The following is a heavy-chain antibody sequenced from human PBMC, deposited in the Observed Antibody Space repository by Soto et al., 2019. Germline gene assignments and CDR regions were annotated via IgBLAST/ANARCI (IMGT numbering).Heavy chain of an antibody. CDR3: ARHALPGGIAVAYGMDV. CDR1: GYSFTSYW. CDR2: IDPSDSYT. V-gene: IGHV5-10-1*01. J-gene: IGHJ6*02. Sequence: PGESLKISCNGSGYSFTSYWISWVRQMPGKGLEWMGRIDPSDSYTNYSPSFQGHVTISADKSISTAYLQWSSLKASDTAMYYCARHALPGGIAVAYGMDVWGQGTTVTVSS. D-gene: IGHD6-19*01.